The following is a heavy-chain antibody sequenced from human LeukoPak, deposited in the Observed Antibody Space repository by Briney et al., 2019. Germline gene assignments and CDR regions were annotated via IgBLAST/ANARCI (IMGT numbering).Heavy chain of an antibody. V-gene: IGHV1-69*01. J-gene: IGHJ5*02. Sequence: SVKVSCKASGGTFSSYAISWVRQAPGQGLEWMGGIIPIFGTANYGQKFQGRVTITADESTSTAYMELSSLRSEDTAVYYCARGGIVVVPAAKDNWFDPWGQGTLVTVSS. CDR3: ARGGIVVVPAAKDNWFDP. D-gene: IGHD2-2*01. CDR2: IIPIFGTA. CDR1: GGTFSSYA.